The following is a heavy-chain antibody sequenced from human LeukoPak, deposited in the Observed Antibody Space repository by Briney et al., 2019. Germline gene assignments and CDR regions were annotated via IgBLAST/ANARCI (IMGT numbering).Heavy chain of an antibody. Sequence: PSETLSLTCTVSGGSISGYYWSWIRQPPGKGLEWIGYIYYSGSTNYNPSLKSRVTISVDTSKNQFSLKLSSVTAADTAVYYCARLHDYGDYGVDYWGQGTLVTVSS. V-gene: IGHV4-59*08. D-gene: IGHD4-17*01. CDR1: GGSISGYY. CDR2: IYYSGST. J-gene: IGHJ4*02. CDR3: ARLHDYGDYGVDY.